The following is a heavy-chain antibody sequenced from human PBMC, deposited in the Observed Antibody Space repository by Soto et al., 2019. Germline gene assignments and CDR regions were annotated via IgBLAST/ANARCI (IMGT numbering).Heavy chain of an antibody. Sequence: SETLSLTCAVYGGSFSGYYWSWIRQPPGKGLEWIGEINHSGSTNYNPSLKSRVTISVDTSKNQFSLKLSSVTAADTAVYYCARIRRYCSGGSCYRRSYYGMDVWGQGTTVTVS. D-gene: IGHD2-15*01. CDR3: ARIRRYCSGGSCYRRSYYGMDV. CDR2: INHSGST. V-gene: IGHV4-34*01. J-gene: IGHJ6*02. CDR1: GGSFSGYY.